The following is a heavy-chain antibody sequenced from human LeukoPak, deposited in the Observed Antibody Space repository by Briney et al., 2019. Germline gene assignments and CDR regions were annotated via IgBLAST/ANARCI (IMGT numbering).Heavy chain of an antibody. V-gene: IGHV3-30*04. J-gene: IGHJ4*02. CDR1: GFTFSSYA. CDR2: ISYDGSNK. CDR3: AKGGLRWLVLAY. D-gene: IGHD6-19*01. Sequence: GRSLRLSCAASGFTFSSYAMHWVRQAPGKGLEWVALISYDGSNKYYADSVKGRLTISRDNSKNTLSLQMNSLRAEDTAVYYCAKGGLRWLVLAYWGQGTLVTVSS.